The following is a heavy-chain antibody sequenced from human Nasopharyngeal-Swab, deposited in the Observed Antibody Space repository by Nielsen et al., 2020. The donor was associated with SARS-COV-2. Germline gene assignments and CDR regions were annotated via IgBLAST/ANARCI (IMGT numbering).Heavy chain of an antibody. D-gene: IGHD6-19*01. V-gene: IGHV1-69*13. J-gene: IGHJ6*02. CDR1: GGTFSSYA. CDR2: IIPIFGTA. Sequence: SVQVSCKASGGTFSSYAISWVRQAPGQGLEWMGGIIPIFGTANYAQKFQGRVTITADESTSTAYMELSSLRSEDTAVYYCAAELIASGWYSGYYYYGMDVWGRGTTVTVSS. CDR3: AAELIASGWYSGYYYYGMDV.